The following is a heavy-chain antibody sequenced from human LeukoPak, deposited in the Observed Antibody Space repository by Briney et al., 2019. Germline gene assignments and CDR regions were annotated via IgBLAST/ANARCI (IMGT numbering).Heavy chain of an antibody. CDR1: GGSINNYY. J-gene: IGHJ4*02. V-gene: IGHV4-59*08. D-gene: IGHD3-22*01. Sequence: SEALSLTCTVSGGSINNYYWTWIRQPPGKGLEWIGYIHDSGNANYSPSLKSRVTISLDTSKSHFSLRLTSVTAADTAVYYCARQTYDYDSSGYRYLDRWGRGTPVTVSS. CDR2: IHDSGNA. CDR3: ARQTYDYDSSGYRYLDR.